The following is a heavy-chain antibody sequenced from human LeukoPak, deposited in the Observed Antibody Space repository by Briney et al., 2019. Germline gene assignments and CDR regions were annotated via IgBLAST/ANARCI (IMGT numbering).Heavy chain of an antibody. J-gene: IGHJ4*02. Sequence: SETLSLTCTVSGGSISSSSYYWGWIRQPPGKGLEWIGSIYYSGSTYYNPSLKSRVTISVDTSKNQFSLRLSSVTAADTAVYYCAAPGIYYYGSGSYSNYVDYWGQGTLVTVSS. D-gene: IGHD3-10*01. CDR2: IYYSGST. CDR3: AAPGIYYYGSGSYSNYVDY. CDR1: GGSISSSSYY. V-gene: IGHV4-39*01.